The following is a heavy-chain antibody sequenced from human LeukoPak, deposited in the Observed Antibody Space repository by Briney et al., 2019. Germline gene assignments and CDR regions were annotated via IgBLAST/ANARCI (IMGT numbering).Heavy chain of an antibody. Sequence: PGRPLRLSCAASGFTFSSYAMHWVRQAPGKGLEWVAVISYDGSNKYYADSVKGRFTISRDNSKNTLYLQMNSLRAEDTAVYYCARSPPIYYYDSSGYYYSPYYYGMDVWGQGTTVTVSS. CDR3: ARSPPIYYYDSSGYYYSPYYYGMDV. V-gene: IGHV3-30-3*01. D-gene: IGHD3-22*01. CDR1: GFTFSSYA. CDR2: ISYDGSNK. J-gene: IGHJ6*02.